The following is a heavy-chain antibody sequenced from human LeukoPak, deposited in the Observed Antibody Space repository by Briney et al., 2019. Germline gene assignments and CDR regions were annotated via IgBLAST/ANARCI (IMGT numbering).Heavy chain of an antibody. CDR3: ARDHSGTQDY. Sequence: PGGSLRLSCAASGFTFSNYGMHWVRQAPGKGLEWVAVIWVDGSNEYYADSVKGRFTIFRDNRRNTLYLQMNSLRAEDTAVYSCARDHSGTQDYWGQGTLVTVSS. D-gene: IGHD1-1*01. CDR2: IWVDGSNE. J-gene: IGHJ4*02. CDR1: GFTFSNYG. V-gene: IGHV3-33*01.